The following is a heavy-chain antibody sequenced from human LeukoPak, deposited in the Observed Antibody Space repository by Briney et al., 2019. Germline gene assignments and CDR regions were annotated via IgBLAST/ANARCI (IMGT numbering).Heavy chain of an antibody. J-gene: IGHJ4*02. CDR3: ASSLAYCGGDCYSPAVFDY. V-gene: IGHV4-59*01. CDR1: GGSISSYY. D-gene: IGHD2-21*02. Sequence: PSETLSLTCTVSGGSISSYYWSWIRQPPGKGLEWIGYIYYSGSTNYNPSLKSRVTISVDTSKNQFSLKLSSVTAADTAVYYCASSLAYCGGDCYSPAVFDYWGQGTLVTVSS. CDR2: IYYSGST.